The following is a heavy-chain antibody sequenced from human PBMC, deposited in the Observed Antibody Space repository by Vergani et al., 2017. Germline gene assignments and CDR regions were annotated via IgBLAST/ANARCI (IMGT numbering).Heavy chain of an antibody. CDR1: GGTFSSYA. CDR3: AGIMVRGVIAS. Sequence: QVQLVQSGAEVKKPGSPVKVSCKASGGTFSSYAISWVRQAPGQGLEWMGGFIPIFGTANYAQKFQGRVTITADESTSTAYMGLSSRGSEATAGYYCAGIMVRGVIASWGQGTLVTVSS. V-gene: IGHV1-69*01. J-gene: IGHJ5*02. CDR2: FIPIFGTA. D-gene: IGHD3-10*01.